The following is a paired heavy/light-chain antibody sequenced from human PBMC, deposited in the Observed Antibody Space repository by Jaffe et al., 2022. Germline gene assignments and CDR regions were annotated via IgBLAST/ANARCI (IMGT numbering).Light chain of an antibody. J-gene: IGKJ5*01. CDR1: QSVSSY. CDR2: DAS. Sequence: EIVLTQSPATLSLSPGERATLSCRASQSVSSYLAWYQQKPGQAPRLLIYDASNRATGIPARFSGSGSGTDFTLTISSLEPEDFAVYYCQQRSNWPITFGQGTRLEIK. V-gene: IGKV3-11*01. CDR3: QQRSNWPIT.
Heavy chain of an antibody. V-gene: IGHV3-23*01. CDR3: AKGSGGHTDFWSGYSAYYFDY. CDR2: ISGSGGST. Sequence: EVQLLESGGGLVQPGGSLRLSCAASGFTFSSYAMSWVRQAPGKGLEWVSAISGSGGSTYYADSVKGRFTISRDNSKNTLYLQMNSLRAEDTAVYYCAKGSGGHTDFWSGYSAYYFDYWGQGTLVTVSS. J-gene: IGHJ4*02. D-gene: IGHD3-3*01. CDR1: GFTFSSYA.